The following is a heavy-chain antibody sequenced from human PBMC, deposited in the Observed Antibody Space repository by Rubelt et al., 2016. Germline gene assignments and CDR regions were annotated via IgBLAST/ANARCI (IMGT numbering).Heavy chain of an antibody. CDR2: IYPSDSET. CDR3: VRRAGFYYDPGRYFDL. D-gene: IGHD3-22*01. Sequence: ELQLVQSGAEVKKPGESLKISCKASGYNFGNYWIGWVRQMPGQGLEWMGIIYPSDSETRYSPSFQGQVTISADKSITTAYLQWNSLEATDTAIYYCVRRAGFYYDPGRYFDLWGRGALVTVSS. V-gene: IGHV5-51*01. J-gene: IGHJ2*01. CDR1: GYNFGNYW.